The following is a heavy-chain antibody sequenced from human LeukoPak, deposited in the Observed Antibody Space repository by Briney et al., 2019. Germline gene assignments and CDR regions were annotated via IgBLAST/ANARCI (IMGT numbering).Heavy chain of an antibody. CDR3: ARDSHYYDSSGGYGMDV. D-gene: IGHD3-22*01. CDR1: GASISGSDYY. V-gene: IGHV4-39*07. Sequence: PSETLFRTCTVSGASISGSDYYWTWIRQPPGKGLEWIASIYYSGNTLYNPSLKSRVTMSVDTSKNQFSLKLSSVTAADTAVYYCARDSHYYDSSGGYGMDVWGQGTTVTVSS. CDR2: IYYSGNT. J-gene: IGHJ6*02.